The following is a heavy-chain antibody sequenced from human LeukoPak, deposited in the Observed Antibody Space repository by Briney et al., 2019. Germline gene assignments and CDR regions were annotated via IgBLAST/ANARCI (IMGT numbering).Heavy chain of an antibody. J-gene: IGHJ5*02. V-gene: IGHV3-21*01. D-gene: IGHD6-13*01. Sequence: GGSLRLSCAASGFTFSSYSMNWVRQAPGKGLEWVSSISSSSSYTYYADSVKGRFTISRDNAKNSLYLQMNSLRAEDTAVYYCASLSSSWPTAWGQGTLVTVSS. CDR2: ISSSSSYT. CDR3: ASLSSSWPTA. CDR1: GFTFSSYS.